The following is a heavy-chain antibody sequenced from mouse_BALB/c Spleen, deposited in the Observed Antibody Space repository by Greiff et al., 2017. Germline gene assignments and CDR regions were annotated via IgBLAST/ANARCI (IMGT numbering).Heavy chain of an antibody. J-gene: IGHJ4*01. D-gene: IGHD1-1*01. CDR1: GYTFTSYT. CDR3: ARGSTVVQGDY. CDR2: INPSSGYT. V-gene: IGHV1-4*02. Sequence: QVQLKESAAELARPGASVKMSCKASGYTFTSYTMHWVKQRPGQGLEWIGYINPSSGYTEYNQKFKDKTTLTADKSSSTAYMQLSSLTSEDSAVYYCARGSTVVQGDYWGQGTSVTVSS.